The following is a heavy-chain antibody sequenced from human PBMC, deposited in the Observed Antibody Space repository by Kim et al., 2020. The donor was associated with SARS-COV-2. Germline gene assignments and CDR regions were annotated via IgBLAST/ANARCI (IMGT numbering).Heavy chain of an antibody. CDR3: ARDLPIDYDSSGSGFDY. Sequence: GGSLRLSCAASGFTFSDYYMSWIRQAPGKGLEWVSYISSSSSYTNYADSVKGRFTISRDNAKNSLYLQMNSLRAEDTAVYYCARDLPIDYDSSGSGFDYWGHRTLVTVSS. J-gene: IGHJ4*01. D-gene: IGHD3-22*01. CDR2: ISSSSSYT. CDR1: GFTFSDYY. V-gene: IGHV3-11*06.